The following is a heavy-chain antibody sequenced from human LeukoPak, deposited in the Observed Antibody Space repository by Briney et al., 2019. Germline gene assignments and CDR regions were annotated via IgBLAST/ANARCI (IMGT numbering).Heavy chain of an antibody. CDR3: ARDLSVIAGGRTFDI. CDR1: GGSFSGYY. D-gene: IGHD1-26*01. V-gene: IGHV4-34*01. Sequence: SETLSLTCAVYGGSFSGYYWSWIRQPPGKGLEWIGEINHSGSTNYNPSLKSRVTISVDTSKNQFPLKLSSVTAADTAVYYCARDLSVIAGGRTFDIWGQGTMVTVSS. J-gene: IGHJ3*02. CDR2: INHSGST.